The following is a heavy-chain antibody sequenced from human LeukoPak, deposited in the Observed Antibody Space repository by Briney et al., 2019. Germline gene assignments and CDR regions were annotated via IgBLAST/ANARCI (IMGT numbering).Heavy chain of an antibody. D-gene: IGHD2-15*01. Sequence: GGSLRLSCAASGFTFSSYSMNWVRQAPGKGLEWVSSISISSSYIHYADSVKGRFTISRDNAKNSLYLQMNSLRAEDTAVYYCARDYDFYCSGSTCYSPRLSDYWGQGTLVTVSS. CDR1: GFTFSSYS. CDR2: ISISSSYI. V-gene: IGHV3-21*01. J-gene: IGHJ4*02. CDR3: ARDYDFYCSGSTCYSPRLSDY.